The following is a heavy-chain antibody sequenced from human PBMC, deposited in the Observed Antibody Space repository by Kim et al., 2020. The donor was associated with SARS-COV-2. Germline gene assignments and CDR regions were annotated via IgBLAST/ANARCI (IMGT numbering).Heavy chain of an antibody. CDR2: IYPGDSDT. CDR3: ARHASRLLSGYYYADY. D-gene: IGHD3-22*01. V-gene: IGHV5-51*01. Sequence: GESLKISCKGSGYSFTSYWIGWVRQMPGKGLEWMGIIYPGDSDTRYSPSFQGQVTISADKSISTAHLQWSSLKASDTAMYYCARHASRLLSGYYYADYWGQGTLVTVSS. J-gene: IGHJ4*02. CDR1: GYSFTSYW.